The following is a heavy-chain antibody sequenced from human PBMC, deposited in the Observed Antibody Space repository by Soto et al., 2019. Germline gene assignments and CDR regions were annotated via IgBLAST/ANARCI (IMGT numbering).Heavy chain of an antibody. CDR1: GDSMRDSQR. CDR2: ISHSGST. CDR3: ARVISSRDEYFDY. Sequence: QVQLQESGPGLVKPSGTLSLTCAVSGDSMRDSQRWSWVRRPPGKGLEWIGEISHSGSTNYNPSLKSRITMSIDKAKKQFSLNLTSVTAADTAMYYCARVISSRDEYFDYWGQGTLVTVSP. J-gene: IGHJ4*02. D-gene: IGHD2-2*01. V-gene: IGHV4-4*02.